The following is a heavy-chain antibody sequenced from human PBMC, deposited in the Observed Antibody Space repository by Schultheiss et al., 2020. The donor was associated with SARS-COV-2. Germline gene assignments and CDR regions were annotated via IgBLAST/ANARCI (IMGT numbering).Heavy chain of an antibody. V-gene: IGHV4-34*01. Sequence: SQTLSLTCAVYGGSFSGYYWSWIRQHPGKGLEWIGYIYYSGSTNYNPSLKSRVTMSVDTSKNQFSLKLSSVTAADTAVYYCARGGQGQLVRWRGYYYMDVWGKGTTVTVSS. CDR1: GGSFSGYY. CDR2: IYYSGST. D-gene: IGHD6-6*01. CDR3: ARGGQGQLVRWRGYYYMDV. J-gene: IGHJ6*03.